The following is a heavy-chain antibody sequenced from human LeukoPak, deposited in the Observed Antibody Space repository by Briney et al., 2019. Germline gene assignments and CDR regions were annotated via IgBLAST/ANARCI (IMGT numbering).Heavy chain of an antibody. CDR3: ARDQGSIAGTGIDY. CDR1: GFTFGDHY. V-gene: IGHV3-11*04. J-gene: IGHJ4*02. D-gene: IGHD6-13*01. CDR2: ISSSGNSI. Sequence: GGSLRLSCAASGFTFGDHYMSWIRQAPGKGLEWVSYISSSGNSISYADSVKGRFTISRDNAKNLLFMQMNSLRAEDTAVYYCARDQGSIAGTGIDYWGQGTLVTVSS.